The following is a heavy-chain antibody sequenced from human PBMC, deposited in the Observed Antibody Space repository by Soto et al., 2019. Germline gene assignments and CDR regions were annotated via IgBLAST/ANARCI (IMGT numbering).Heavy chain of an antibody. V-gene: IGHV4-34*01. CDR1: GGSFSGYY. CDR3: ARVVQLEGSFFDY. D-gene: IGHD1-1*01. CDR2: INHSGST. J-gene: IGHJ4*02. Sequence: QVQLQQWGAGLLKPSETLSLTCAVYGGSFSGYYWSWIRQPPGKGLEWIGEINHSGSTNYNPSLKSRVTISVDTSKNQFSLKLSSVTAADTAVYYCARVVQLEGSFFDYWGQGTLVTVSS.